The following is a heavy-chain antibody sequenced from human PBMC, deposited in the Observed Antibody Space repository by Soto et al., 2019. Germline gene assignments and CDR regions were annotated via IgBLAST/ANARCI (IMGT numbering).Heavy chain of an antibody. D-gene: IGHD1-26*01. Sequence: QVQLVQSGAEVKKPGASVKVSCKASGYTFTSYAMHWVRQAPGQRLEWMGWINAGNGNTKYSRKFQGRVTITRDTSASTAYRELSSLRSEDTAVYYCARGLGLYYFDYWGQGTLVTVSS. J-gene: IGHJ4*02. V-gene: IGHV1-3*01. CDR2: INAGNGNT. CDR3: ARGLGLYYFDY. CDR1: GYTFTSYA.